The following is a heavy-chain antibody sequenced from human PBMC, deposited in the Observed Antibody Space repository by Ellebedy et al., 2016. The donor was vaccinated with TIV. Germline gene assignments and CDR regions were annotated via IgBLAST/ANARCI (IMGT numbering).Heavy chain of an antibody. J-gene: IGHJ5*02. Sequence: SETLSLTCTVSGGSISITNYYRVWIRQPPGTGLEWIGRIYYSGNTHYNPSLKSRFTISADPSKHQFSLKLRSVTAADTAVYYCARLSSRIAAAAWGQGVLVTVTS. CDR2: IYYSGNT. CDR3: ARLSSRIAAAA. D-gene: IGHD6-13*01. V-gene: IGHV4-39*07. CDR1: GGSISITNYY.